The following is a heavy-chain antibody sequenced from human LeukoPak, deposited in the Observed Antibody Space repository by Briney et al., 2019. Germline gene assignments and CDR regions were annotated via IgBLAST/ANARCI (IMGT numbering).Heavy chain of an antibody. V-gene: IGHV1-2*02. CDR3: ARAYYDFWSGYSYYFDY. D-gene: IGHD3-3*01. CDR1: GYTFTGYY. CDR2: INPNSGGT. Sequence: ASVKVSCKTSGYTFTGYYIHWVRQAPGQGLEWMGWINPNSGGTNYAQKFQGRVTMTRDTSISTAYMELSRLRSDDTAVYYCARAYYDFWSGYSYYFDYWGQGSLVTVSS. J-gene: IGHJ4*02.